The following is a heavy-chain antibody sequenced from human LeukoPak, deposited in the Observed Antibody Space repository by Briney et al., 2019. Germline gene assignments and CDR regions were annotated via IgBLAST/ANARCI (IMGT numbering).Heavy chain of an antibody. Sequence: ASVKVSCTASGGTFSSYAISWVRQAPGQGLEWMGGIIPIFGTANYAQKFQGRVTITADESTSTAYMELSSLRSEDTAVYYCARDGEKAIFGVVIPYNWFDPWGQGTLVTVSS. D-gene: IGHD3-3*01. CDR2: IIPIFGTA. J-gene: IGHJ5*02. CDR1: GGTFSSYA. CDR3: ARDGEKAIFGVVIPYNWFDP. V-gene: IGHV1-69*13.